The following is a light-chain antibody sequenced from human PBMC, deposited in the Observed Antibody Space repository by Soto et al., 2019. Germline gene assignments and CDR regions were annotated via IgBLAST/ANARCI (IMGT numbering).Light chain of an antibody. V-gene: IGKV3-20*01. CDR2: GVS. CDR3: EQYGSSPRT. CDR1: QSVSSIY. J-gene: IGKJ1*01. Sequence: ELVLTQSPGTLSLSPGERATLSCRASQSVSSIYFAWYQQKSGQDPRLLIYGVSSRATGIPDRFSRSGSGTDFTLTISRLEPEESAVYYCEQYGSSPRTFGQGTKVDIK.